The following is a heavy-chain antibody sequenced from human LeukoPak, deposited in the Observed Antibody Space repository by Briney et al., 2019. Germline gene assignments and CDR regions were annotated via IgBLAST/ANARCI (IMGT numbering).Heavy chain of an antibody. V-gene: IGHV4-39*01. J-gene: IGHJ4*02. D-gene: IGHD3-9*01. CDR1: GGXISSSSYY. Sequence: SETLSLTCTVSGGXISSSSYYWGWIRQPPGKGLEWLGSIYYSGSSSYYNPSLKSRVTISVDTSKNQFSLKLSSVTAADTAVYYSARGATDYDILTGYEFDYWGQGTLVTVSS. CDR2: IYYSGSSS. CDR3: ARGATDYDILTGYEFDY.